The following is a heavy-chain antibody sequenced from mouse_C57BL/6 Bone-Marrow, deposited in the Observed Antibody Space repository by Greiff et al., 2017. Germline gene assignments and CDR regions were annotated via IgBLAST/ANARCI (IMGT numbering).Heavy chain of an antibody. J-gene: IGHJ2*01. CDR1: GYTFTSYW. D-gene: IGHD1-1*01. CDR3: FTTVVAGDY. CDR2: INPCSGYT. V-gene: IGHV1-7*01. Sequence: QVQLQQSGAELAKPGASVKLSCKASGYTFTSYWMHWVKQRPGKGLEWIGYINPCSGYTKYNQKFKDKATLTADKTASTTYMQLSSLTCEDSTVYYCFTTVVAGDYWGQGTTRTVSS.